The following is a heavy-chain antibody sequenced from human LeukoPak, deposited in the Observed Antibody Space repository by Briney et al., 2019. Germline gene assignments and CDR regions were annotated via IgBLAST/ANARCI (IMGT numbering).Heavy chain of an antibody. CDR1: GYSFTNYW. CDR3: ARRCGGDCFDAFDI. CDR2: IYPGDSDT. Sequence: GESLKISCKGSGYSFTNYWIGWVRKMPGKGLEWMGIIYPGDSDTRYRPAFQGQVTISADKSISTAYLQWSSLKASDTAMYYCARRCGGDCFDAFDIWSQGTMVIVSS. V-gene: IGHV5-51*01. D-gene: IGHD2-21*02. J-gene: IGHJ3*02.